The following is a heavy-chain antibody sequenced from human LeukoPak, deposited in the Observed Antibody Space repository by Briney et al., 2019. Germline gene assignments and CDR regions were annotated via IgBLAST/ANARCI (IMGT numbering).Heavy chain of an antibody. CDR1: GGSFSGYY. Sequence: PSETLSLTCAVYGGSFSGYYWSWIRQPPGKGLEWIGEINHSGSTNYNPSLKSRVTISVDTSKNQFSLKLSSVTAADTAVYYCARDSWRGYSYDSDYWGQGNLVTVSS. D-gene: IGHD5-18*01. V-gene: IGHV4-34*01. CDR2: INHSGST. CDR3: ARDSWRGYSYDSDY. J-gene: IGHJ4*02.